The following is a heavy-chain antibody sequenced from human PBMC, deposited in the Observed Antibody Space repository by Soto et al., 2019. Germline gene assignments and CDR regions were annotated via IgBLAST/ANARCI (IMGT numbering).Heavy chain of an antibody. Sequence: SETLSLTCAVYGGSFSGYYWSWIRQPPGKGLEWIGEINHSGSTNYNPSLKSRVTITVDTSKNQFSLKLSSVTAADTAVYYCARIVYYDFWGGYSHYFDYWGQGTLVTVSS. CDR2: INHSGST. CDR3: ARIVYYDFWGGYSHYFDY. D-gene: IGHD3-3*01. J-gene: IGHJ4*02. V-gene: IGHV4-34*01. CDR1: GGSFSGYY.